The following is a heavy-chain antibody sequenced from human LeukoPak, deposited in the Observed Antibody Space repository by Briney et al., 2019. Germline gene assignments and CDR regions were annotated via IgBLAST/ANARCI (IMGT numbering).Heavy chain of an antibody. Sequence: ASVKVSCKASGYTFTGYYMHRVRQAPGQGLEWMGWINPNSGGTNYAQKFQGRVTMTRDTSISTAYMELSRLRSDDTAVYYCARVEDDGKGVRSDYWGQGTLVTVSS. CDR3: ARVEDDGKGVRSDY. J-gene: IGHJ4*02. CDR1: GYTFTGYY. D-gene: IGHD3-10*01. V-gene: IGHV1-2*02. CDR2: INPNSGGT.